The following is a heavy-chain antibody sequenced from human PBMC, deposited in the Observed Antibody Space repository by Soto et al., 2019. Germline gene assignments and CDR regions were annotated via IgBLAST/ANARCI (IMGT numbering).Heavy chain of an antibody. V-gene: IGHV3-23*01. CDR2: ISGTGGTT. CDR3: AKFFVETGGSSGWPWSFRF. CDR1: GFTFSSYA. Sequence: EVQLLESGGGLVQPGGSLRLSCAASGFTFSSYAMSWVRQAPGKGLEWVSAISGTGGTTYYADSVKGRFTISRDNSRNTLHLQMNSLRAEDTAIYYCAKFFVETGGSSGWPWSFRFWGQGTLVTVSS. J-gene: IGHJ4*02. D-gene: IGHD6-25*01.